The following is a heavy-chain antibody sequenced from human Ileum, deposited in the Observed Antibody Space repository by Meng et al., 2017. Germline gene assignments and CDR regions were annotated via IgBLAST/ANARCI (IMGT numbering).Heavy chain of an antibody. V-gene: IGHV4-61*08. Sequence: QGQRQGSGPGLVRPSETLSLICTVSGGSVSRAGYQWGWIRQPPGKGLEWIGYASTNYNPSLKSRVTISLDTSRNQFSLSLSSVTAADTAVYYCARDHMGSLDYWGQGILVTVSS. J-gene: IGHJ4*02. CDR2: AST. CDR3: ARDHMGSLDY. CDR1: GGSVSRAGYQ. D-gene: IGHD1-26*01.